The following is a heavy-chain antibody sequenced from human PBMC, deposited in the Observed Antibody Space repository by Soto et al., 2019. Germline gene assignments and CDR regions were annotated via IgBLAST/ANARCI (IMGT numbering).Heavy chain of an antibody. V-gene: IGHV1-69*13. CDR1: GGTFSSYA. J-gene: IGHJ6*02. CDR2: IIPIFGTA. Sequence: GASVKVSCKASGGTFSSYAISWVRQVPGQGLEWMGGIIPIFGTANYAQKFQGRVTITADESTSTAYMELSSLRSEDTAVYYCARIRGSGSYSTLDYYYYYGMDVWGQGTTVTVSS. CDR3: ARIRGSGSYSTLDYYYYYGMDV. D-gene: IGHD3-10*01.